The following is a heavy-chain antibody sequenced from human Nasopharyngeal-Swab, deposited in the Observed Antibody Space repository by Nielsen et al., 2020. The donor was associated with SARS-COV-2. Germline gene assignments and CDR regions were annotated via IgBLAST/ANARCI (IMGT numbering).Heavy chain of an antibody. J-gene: IGHJ3*02. V-gene: IGHV3-30-3*01. CDR3: ARARPRLSRSIAAAGLDTFDI. D-gene: IGHD6-13*01. Sequence: GGSLRLSCAASGFTFSSYAMHWVRQAPGKGLEWVAFMSYDGSNKYYADSVKGRFTISIDNSNNTLYLQMSSLRPEDTAVYFCARARPRLSRSIAAAGLDTFDIWGQGTMVTVSS. CDR1: GFTFSSYA. CDR2: MSYDGSNK.